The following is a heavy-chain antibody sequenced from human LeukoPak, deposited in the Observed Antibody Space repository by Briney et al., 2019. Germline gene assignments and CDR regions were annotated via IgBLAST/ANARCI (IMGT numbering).Heavy chain of an antibody. J-gene: IGHJ5*02. CDR1: GESFSGDY. CDR2: INQSGST. Sequence: NSSETLSLTCGVYGESFSGDYWSWLRQPPGKGLEWLGEINQSGSTNYIPSLKSRVTISVDTSKNQFSLKLISVTAADTAVYYCARGRWLQYETWGQGTLVTVSS. CDR3: ARGRWLQYET. D-gene: IGHD5-24*01. V-gene: IGHV4-34*01.